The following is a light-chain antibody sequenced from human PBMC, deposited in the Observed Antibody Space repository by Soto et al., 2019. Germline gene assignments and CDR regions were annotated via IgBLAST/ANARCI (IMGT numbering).Light chain of an antibody. CDR2: DVS. V-gene: IGLV2-14*01. CDR1: SSDVGGYNY. Sequence: QSALTQPASVSGSPGQSITLSCTGTSSDVGGYNYVSWYQQHPGKAPKLMIYDVSNRPSGVSNRFSGSKSGNTASLTISGLQAEDEADYYCSSYTSSRTRVFGGGTNLTV. J-gene: IGLJ2*01. CDR3: SSYTSSRTRV.